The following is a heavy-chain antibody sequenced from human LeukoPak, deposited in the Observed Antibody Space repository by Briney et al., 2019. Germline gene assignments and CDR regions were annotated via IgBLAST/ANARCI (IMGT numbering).Heavy chain of an antibody. J-gene: IGHJ6*03. D-gene: IGHD5-12*01. CDR2: IYYSGST. Sequence: SETLSLTCTVSGGSISSGGYYWSWIRQHPGKGLEWIGYIYYSGSTYYNPSLKSRVTISVDTSKNQFSLKLSSVTAADTAVYYCATSYSGYANQKQVGYYYYYYMDVWGKGTTVTVSS. CDR1: GGSISSGGYY. V-gene: IGHV4-31*03. CDR3: ATSYSGYANQKQVGYYYYYYMDV.